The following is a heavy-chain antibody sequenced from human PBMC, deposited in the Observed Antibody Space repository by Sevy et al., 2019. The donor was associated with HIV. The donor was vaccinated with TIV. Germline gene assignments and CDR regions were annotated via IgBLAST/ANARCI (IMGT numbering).Heavy chain of an antibody. D-gene: IGHD3-3*01. CDR2: ISYDGSNK. V-gene: IGHV3-30*03. Sequence: GGSLRLSCAASGFTFSSYGMHWVRQAPGKGLEWVAVISYDGSNKYYVDSVKGRFTISRDNSKNTLYLQMNSLRAEDTAVYYYARAYYDFWSGYFYDAFDIWGQGTMVTVSS. CDR3: ARAYYDFWSGYFYDAFDI. CDR1: GFTFSSYG. J-gene: IGHJ3*02.